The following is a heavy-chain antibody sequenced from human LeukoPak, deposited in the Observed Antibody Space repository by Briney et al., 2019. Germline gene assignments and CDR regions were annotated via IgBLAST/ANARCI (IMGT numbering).Heavy chain of an antibody. CDR2: ISSSGGTI. J-gene: IGHJ4*02. Sequence: GGSLRLSCEVSGFTFSSYEMNWVRQAPGKGLEWVSYISSSGGTIYYADSVKGRFTISRDNAKNSLYLQMNSLRAEDTAVYYCAGSFDWSHFDYWGQGTLVSVSS. V-gene: IGHV3-48*03. D-gene: IGHD3-9*01. CDR1: GFTFSSYE. CDR3: AGSFDWSHFDY.